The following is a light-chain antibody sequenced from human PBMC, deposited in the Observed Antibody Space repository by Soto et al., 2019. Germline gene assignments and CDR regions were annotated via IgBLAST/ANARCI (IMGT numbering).Light chain of an antibody. CDR2: DVR. J-gene: IGLJ1*01. V-gene: IGLV2-14*01. Sequence: QSALTQPVSVSGSPGQSITISCTGTSNDIGAYNYVSWYQQHPGKAPKLMIYDVRNRPSGVSNRFSGSKSGNTASLTISGLHTEDEADYYCSSYVSSSTLVFGTGTKVTVL. CDR3: SSYVSSSTLV. CDR1: SNDIGAYNY.